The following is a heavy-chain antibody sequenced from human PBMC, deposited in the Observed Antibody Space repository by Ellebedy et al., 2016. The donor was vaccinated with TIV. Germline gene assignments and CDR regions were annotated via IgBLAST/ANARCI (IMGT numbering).Heavy chain of an antibody. V-gene: IGHV3-21*01. CDR2: ISSSTTYI. J-gene: IGHJ3*02. CDR1: GFTFNVYS. CDR3: ARAQQMVNHDPFDI. D-gene: IGHD6-13*01. Sequence: GESLKISXAVSGFTFNVYSMAWVRQAPGKGLEWVSFISSSTTYIYYADSVKGRFAIFRDSAKNSLYLQMHSLRADDTAVYYCARAQQMVNHDPFDIWGQGTMVTVSS.